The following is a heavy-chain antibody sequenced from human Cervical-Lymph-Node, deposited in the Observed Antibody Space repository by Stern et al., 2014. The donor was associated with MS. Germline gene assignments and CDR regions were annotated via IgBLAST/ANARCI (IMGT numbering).Heavy chain of an antibody. CDR1: GDRVSSNSAT. J-gene: IGHJ6*02. D-gene: IGHD5-12*01. V-gene: IGHV6-1*01. CDR2: TYYRSKWFH. CDR3: AKVSGYSGYDYGMDV. Sequence: QVQLQQSVPGLVKPSQTLSLTCDISGDRVSSNSATWNWIRQSPSRGLEWLGRTYYRSKWFHDYAVSVESRITINPDTSKNQFSLQLNSVTPEDTAVYYCAKVSGYSGYDYGMDVWGQGTAVTVSS.